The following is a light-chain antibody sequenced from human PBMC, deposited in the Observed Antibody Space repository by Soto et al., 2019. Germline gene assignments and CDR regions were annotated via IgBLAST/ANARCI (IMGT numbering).Light chain of an antibody. CDR1: SSDVGGYIY. J-gene: IGLJ3*02. Sequence: QSALTQPASVSGSPGQSITISCTGTSSDVGGYIYVSWYQQHPGKAPKLMIYEVSNRPSGVSNRFSGSKSGNTASLTISGLQAYDEADYYCSSYTSTLRVVFGGGTKLTVL. CDR2: EVS. CDR3: SSYTSTLRVV. V-gene: IGLV2-14*01.